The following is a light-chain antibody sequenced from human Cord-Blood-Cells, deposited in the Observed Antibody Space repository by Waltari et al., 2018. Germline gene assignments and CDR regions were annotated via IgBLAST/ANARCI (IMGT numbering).Light chain of an antibody. V-gene: IGLV1-47*01. CDR2: RNN. CDR3: AAWDDSLSGWV. Sequence: QSVLTQPPPASGTPGQRVTTSCSGSSPTIGSNYVSWYQQPPGTAPKLLSYRNNQRPSGVPDRFSGSKSGTSASLAISGLRSEDEADYYCAAWDDSLSGWVFGGGTKLTVL. J-gene: IGLJ3*02. CDR1: SPTIGSNY.